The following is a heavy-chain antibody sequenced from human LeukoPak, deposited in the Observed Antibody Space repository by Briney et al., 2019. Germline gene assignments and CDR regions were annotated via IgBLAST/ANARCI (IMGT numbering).Heavy chain of an antibody. Sequence: GASVKVSCKASGGTFNNYAINWVRQAPGQGLEWMGGIIPIFGSSNYAQKFQGRVTITADESTTTAYMELSSLRSEDTAVYYCARVTHTELSTWFDPWGQGTLVTVSS. CDR3: ARVTHTELSTWFDP. D-gene: IGHD5-18*01. J-gene: IGHJ5*02. CDR1: GGTFNNYA. V-gene: IGHV1-69*13. CDR2: IIPIFGSS.